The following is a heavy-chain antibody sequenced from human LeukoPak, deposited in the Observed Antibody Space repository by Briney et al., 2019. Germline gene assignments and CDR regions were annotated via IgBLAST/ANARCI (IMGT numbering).Heavy chain of an antibody. V-gene: IGHV3-30*04. D-gene: IGHD6-19*01. CDR1: GFTFSSYA. J-gene: IGHJ4*02. CDR3: AKVSGWSRGRIDY. Sequence: GGSLRLSCAASGFTFSSYAMHWVRQAPGKGLEWVAVISYDGSNKYYADSVKGRFTISRDNSKNTLYLQMNSLRAEDTAVYYCAKVSGWSRGRIDYWGQGTLVTVSS. CDR2: ISYDGSNK.